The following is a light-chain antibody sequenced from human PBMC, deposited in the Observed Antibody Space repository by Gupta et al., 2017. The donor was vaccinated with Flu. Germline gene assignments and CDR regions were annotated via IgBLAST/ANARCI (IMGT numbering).Light chain of an antibody. CDR1: KSISSW. CDR3: QQYKSYLPWT. Sequence: EIQISNSLSTLPASVGDRVSITCRARKSISSWLALYQQEPGKATNLLIYKASSLECGVASRFSVSGSGSEFTLTISILQPDDVATYYYQQYKSYLPWTFGQGTKVEIK. CDR2: KAS. V-gene: IGKV1-5*03. J-gene: IGKJ1*01.